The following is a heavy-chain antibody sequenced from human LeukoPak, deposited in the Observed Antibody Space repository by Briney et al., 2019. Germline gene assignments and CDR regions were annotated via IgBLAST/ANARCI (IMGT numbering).Heavy chain of an antibody. CDR3: ASPPGVDGYSPGAFDI. D-gene: IGHD5-24*01. CDR2: IYPGDSDT. CDR1: GYSFTSYW. J-gene: IGHJ3*02. Sequence: GESLKISCKGSGYSFTSYWIGWVRQMPGKGLEWMGIIYPGDSDTRYSPSFQGQVTISADKSISTAYLQWSSLKASDTAMYYCASPPGVDGYSPGAFDIWGQGTMVTVSS. V-gene: IGHV5-51*01.